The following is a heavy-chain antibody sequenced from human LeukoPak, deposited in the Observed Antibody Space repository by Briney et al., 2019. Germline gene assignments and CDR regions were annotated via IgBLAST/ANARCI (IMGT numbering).Heavy chain of an antibody. V-gene: IGHV1-69*13. J-gene: IGHJ4*02. CDR2: IIPEFDEA. D-gene: IGHD5-18*01. Sequence: GASVKVSCKASGGILSKWSISWVRQAPGQGPEWVGTIIPEFDEAHYAQKLQGRVTISADDSATAAYMELRSLRSDDTAVYYCASGGVTVYSYGPDYWGQGTLVAVSS. CDR3: ASGGVTVYSYGPDY. CDR1: GGILSKWS.